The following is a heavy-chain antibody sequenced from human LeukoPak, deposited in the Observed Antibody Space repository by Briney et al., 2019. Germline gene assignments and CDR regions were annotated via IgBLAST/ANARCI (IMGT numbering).Heavy chain of an antibody. CDR2: ISYDGSNK. J-gene: IGHJ4*02. V-gene: IGHV3-30*18. D-gene: IGHD5-18*01. Sequence: GGSLRLSCAASGFTFSNAWMSWVRQAPGKGLEWVAVISYDGSNKYYADSVKGRFTISRDNSKNTLYLQMNSLRAEDTAVYYCAKGLNGYSYGQDYWGQGTLVTVSS. CDR3: AKGLNGYSYGQDY. CDR1: GFTFSNAW.